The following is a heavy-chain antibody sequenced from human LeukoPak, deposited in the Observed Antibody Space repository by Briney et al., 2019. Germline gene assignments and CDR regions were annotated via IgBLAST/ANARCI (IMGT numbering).Heavy chain of an antibody. CDR3: ARDPDRYCSSTSCFGFDY. CDR1: GFTFSSYA. V-gene: IGHV3-30-3*01. J-gene: IGHJ4*02. Sequence: GRSLRLSCAASGFTFSSYAMHWVRQAPGKGLEWVAVISYDGSNKYYADSVKGRFTISRDNSKNTLYLQMNSLRAEDTAVYYCARDPDRYCSSTSCFGFDYWGQGTLVTVSS. D-gene: IGHD2-2*01. CDR2: ISYDGSNK.